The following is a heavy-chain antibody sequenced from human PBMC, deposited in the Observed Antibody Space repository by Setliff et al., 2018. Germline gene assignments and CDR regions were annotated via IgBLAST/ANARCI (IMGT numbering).Heavy chain of an antibody. J-gene: IGHJ4*02. CDR1: GASITSGGFY. CDR2: ISPSGST. CDR3: ARSPSSGAYWNPRPFYSDY. Sequence: SETLSLTCSVSGASITSGGFYWTWIRQPAGKGLEWIGHISPSGSTTYNPSVKSRVTISLDTSKNHFSLKLDSVTAADTALYHCARSPSSGAYWNPRPFYSDYWARGTLVTVSS. V-gene: IGHV4-61*09. D-gene: IGHD1-26*01.